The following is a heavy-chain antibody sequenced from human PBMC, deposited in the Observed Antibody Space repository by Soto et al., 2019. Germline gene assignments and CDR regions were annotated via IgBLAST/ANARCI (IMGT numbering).Heavy chain of an antibody. J-gene: IGHJ4*02. CDR2: TYWDDDK. Sequence: QITLKESGPTLVKPTQTLTLTCTFSGFSLSTSGVGVGWIRQPPGKALEWLALTYWDDDKRYSPSLKSRLSXTXXTSKTQVVLTMTNMDPVDTATYCCAHRQRTGYFDYWGQGTLVTVSS. V-gene: IGHV2-5*02. CDR1: GFSLSTSGVG. CDR3: AHRQRTGYFDY.